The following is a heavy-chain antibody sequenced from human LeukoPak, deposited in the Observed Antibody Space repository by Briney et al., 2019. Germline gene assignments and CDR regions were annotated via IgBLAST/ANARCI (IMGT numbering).Heavy chain of an antibody. D-gene: IGHD2-15*01. Sequence: GGSLRLSCAASGFTFSSYAMSWVRQAPGKGLEWVSAISGSGGSTYYADSVKGRFTISRDNSKNTLYPQMNSLRAEDTAVYYCATLRLSDHFDYWGQGTLVTVSS. CDR2: ISGSGGST. CDR1: GFTFSSYA. V-gene: IGHV3-23*01. J-gene: IGHJ4*02. CDR3: ATLRLSDHFDY.